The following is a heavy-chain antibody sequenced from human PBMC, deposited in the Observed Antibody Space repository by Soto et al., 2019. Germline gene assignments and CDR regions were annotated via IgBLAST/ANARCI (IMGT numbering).Heavy chain of an antibody. CDR1: GGSISSGDYY. CDR2: IYYSGST. CDR3: AREAYYYDSSGLDARIFDY. D-gene: IGHD3-22*01. Sequence: SETLSLTCTVSGGSISSGDYYWSWIRQPPGKGLEWIGYIYYSGSTYYNPSLKSRVTISVDTSKNQFSLKLSSVTAADTAVYYCAREAYYYDSSGLDARIFDYWGQGTLVTVSS. V-gene: IGHV4-30-4*01. J-gene: IGHJ4*02.